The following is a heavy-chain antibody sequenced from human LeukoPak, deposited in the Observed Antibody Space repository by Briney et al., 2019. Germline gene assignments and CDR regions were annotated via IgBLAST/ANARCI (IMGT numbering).Heavy chain of an antibody. J-gene: IGHJ5*02. CDR1: GYTFTSYG. CDR3: ATVPVLLWFGEFRVSYWFDP. D-gene: IGHD3-10*01. CDR2: ISAYNGNT. Sequence: ASVKVSCKASGYTFTSYGISWVRQAPGQGLEWMGWISAYNGNTNYAQKLQGRVTMTEDTSTDTAYMELSSLRSEDTAVYYCATVPVLLWFGEFRVSYWFDPWGQGTLVTVSS. V-gene: IGHV1-18*01.